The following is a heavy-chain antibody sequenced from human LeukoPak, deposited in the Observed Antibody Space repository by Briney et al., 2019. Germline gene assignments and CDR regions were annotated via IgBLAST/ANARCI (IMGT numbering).Heavy chain of an antibody. CDR1: GGTFSSYA. CDR2: IIPIFGTA. Sequence: SVKVSCKASGGTFSSYAISWVRQAPGQGLEWMGGIIPIFGTANYAQKFQGRVTITADESTSTAYMELSSLRSEDTAVYYCARGQAGFGDYYYYMDVWGKGTTVTISS. D-gene: IGHD3-10*01. J-gene: IGHJ6*03. V-gene: IGHV1-69*13. CDR3: ARGQAGFGDYYYYMDV.